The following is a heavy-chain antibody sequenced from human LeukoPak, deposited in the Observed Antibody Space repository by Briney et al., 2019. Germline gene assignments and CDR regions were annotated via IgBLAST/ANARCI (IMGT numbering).Heavy chain of an antibody. CDR3: ARLSPFGYYDSSGYPFDY. D-gene: IGHD3-22*01. J-gene: IGHJ4*02. V-gene: IGHV4-39*01. CDR2: IYYSGST. Sequence: SETLSLTCTVSDDAIRTNTYYWGWIRQPPGKGLEWIGSIYYSGSTYYNAYLKSRVTISLDTSKKQFSLKLRSVTAADTAVYYCARLSPFGYYDSSGYPFDYWGQGTLVIVST. CDR1: DDAIRTNTYY.